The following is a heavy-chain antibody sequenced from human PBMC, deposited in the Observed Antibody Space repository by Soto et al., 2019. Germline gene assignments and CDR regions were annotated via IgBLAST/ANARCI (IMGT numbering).Heavy chain of an antibody. CDR2: IYYSGTT. J-gene: IGHJ5*02. D-gene: IGHD3-10*01. Sequence: PSETLSLTCTVSGGSISSSSYYWAWVRQPPGKGLEWIGSIYYSGTTYYNPSLKSRVTISEDTSKNQFSLKLSSVTAADTAVYYCARIAIPTYYYGSGTPRGWFDPWGQGTLVTVSS. V-gene: IGHV4-39*07. CDR3: ARIAIPTYYYGSGTPRGWFDP. CDR1: GGSISSSSYY.